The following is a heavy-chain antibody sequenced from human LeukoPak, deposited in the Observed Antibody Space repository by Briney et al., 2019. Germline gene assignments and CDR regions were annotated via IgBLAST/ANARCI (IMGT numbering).Heavy chain of an antibody. CDR1: GFSLSTSGVG. V-gene: IGHV2-5*02. Sequence: PGPTLVQPTQPLTLTCTFSGFSLSTSGVGVGWIRQPPAKALEWLALIYWDDDKRYSPSLKSRLTITKDTSKNQVVLTVTNMDPVDTATYYCAHRLAAAGTMDYWGQGTLVTVSS. CDR2: IYWDDDK. J-gene: IGHJ4*02. CDR3: AHRLAAAGTMDY. D-gene: IGHD6-13*01.